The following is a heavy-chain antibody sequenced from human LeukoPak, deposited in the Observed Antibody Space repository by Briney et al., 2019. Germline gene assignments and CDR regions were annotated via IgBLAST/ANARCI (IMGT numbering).Heavy chain of an antibody. CDR1: GFTFSYFG. V-gene: IGHV3-30*02. Sequence: GGSLRLSCAASGFTFSYFGMHWVRQAPGKGLEWVTFIRYDGSNKYYADSVKGRFTISRDNSKNTLYLQMNSLRAEDTAVYYCARTGTMIVVAPTNFDYWGQGTLVTVSS. D-gene: IGHD3-22*01. J-gene: IGHJ4*02. CDR2: IRYDGSNK. CDR3: ARTGTMIVVAPTNFDY.